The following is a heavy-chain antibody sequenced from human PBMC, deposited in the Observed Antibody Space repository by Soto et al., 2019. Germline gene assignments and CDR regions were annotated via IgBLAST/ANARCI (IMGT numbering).Heavy chain of an antibody. CDR3: AKPQSIQDYSYGMDV. CDR2: IIAIFGTA. D-gene: IGHD6-6*01. J-gene: IGHJ6*02. V-gene: IGHV1-69*12. CDR1: GGTFSSYA. Sequence: QVQLVQSGAEVKKPGSSVKVSCKASGGTFSSYAISWVRQAPGQGLEWMGGIIAIFGTADYAQKFQGRGTITADASTSTAYMGLSSLRSEDTAVYYCAKPQSIQDYSYGMDVWGQGTTVTVSS.